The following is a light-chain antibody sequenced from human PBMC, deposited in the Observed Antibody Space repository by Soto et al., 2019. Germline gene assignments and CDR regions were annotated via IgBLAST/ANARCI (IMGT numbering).Light chain of an antibody. J-gene: IGKJ1*01. CDR2: GDS. V-gene: IGKV3-20*01. CDR1: QNVDSNY. CDR3: QQYGSSGT. Sequence: TQSPTTLTVSPGARATLSCRASQNVDSNYLAWYQKKPGQPPRLLIYGDSNRATGIPDRFSGSGSGTDFTLTISRLEHEDFAVYYCQQYGSSGTFGQGTKVDIK.